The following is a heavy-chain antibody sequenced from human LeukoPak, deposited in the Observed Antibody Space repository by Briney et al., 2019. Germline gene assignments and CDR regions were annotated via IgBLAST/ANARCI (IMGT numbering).Heavy chain of an antibody. CDR1: GYTFTSYD. J-gene: IGHJ6*03. Sequence: ASVKVSCKASGYTFTSYDINWVRQATGQGLEWMGWMNANSGNTDYAQKFQGRVTMTRNTSISTAYMELSSLRSEDTAMYYCARGYRSGYVWDLYYYYYYMDVWGKGTAVTISS. V-gene: IGHV1-8*01. D-gene: IGHD3-22*01. CDR2: MNANSGNT. CDR3: ARGYRSGYVWDLYYYYYYMDV.